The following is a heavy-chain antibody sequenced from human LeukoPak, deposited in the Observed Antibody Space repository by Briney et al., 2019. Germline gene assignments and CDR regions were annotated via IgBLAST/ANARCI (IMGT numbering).Heavy chain of an antibody. CDR1: GGSISSGSYY. V-gene: IGHV4-61*02. CDR3: ARAGPITIFGVVKNYYYYYMDV. Sequence: PSETLSLTCTVSGGSISSGSYYWSWIRQPAGKGLEWIGRIYTSESTNYNPSLKSRVTISVDTSKNQFSLKLSSVTAADTAVYYCARAGPITIFGVVKNYYYYYMDVWGKGTTVTVSS. CDR2: IYTSEST. J-gene: IGHJ6*03. D-gene: IGHD3-3*01.